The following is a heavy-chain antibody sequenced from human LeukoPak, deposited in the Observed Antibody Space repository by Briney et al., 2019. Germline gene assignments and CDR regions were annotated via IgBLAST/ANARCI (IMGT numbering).Heavy chain of an antibody. Sequence: SQTLSLTCAVSGGSISSGGYSWSWVRQPPGKGLEWIGYIYHSGSTYYNPSLKSRVTISVDTSKNQFSLKLSSVTAADTAVYYCARLSGSSWYPGSNGNWYFDLWGRGTLVTVSS. V-gene: IGHV4-30-2*01. CDR2: IYHSGST. D-gene: IGHD6-13*01. J-gene: IGHJ2*01. CDR3: ARLSGSSWYPGSNGNWYFDL. CDR1: GGSISSGGYS.